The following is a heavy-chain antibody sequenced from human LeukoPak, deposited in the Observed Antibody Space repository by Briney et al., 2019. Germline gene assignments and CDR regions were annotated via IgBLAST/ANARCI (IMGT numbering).Heavy chain of an antibody. V-gene: IGHV3-9*01. CDR2: ISWNSGSI. CDR3: AKDRRPRLSGYFDY. J-gene: IGHJ4*02. CDR1: GFTFDDYA. Sequence: GRSLRLSCAASGFTFDDYAMPWVRQAPGKGLEWVSGISWNSGSIGYADSVKGRFTISRDNAKNSLYLQMNSLRAEDTALYYCAKDRRPRLSGYFDYWGQGTLVTVSS. D-gene: IGHD3-10*01.